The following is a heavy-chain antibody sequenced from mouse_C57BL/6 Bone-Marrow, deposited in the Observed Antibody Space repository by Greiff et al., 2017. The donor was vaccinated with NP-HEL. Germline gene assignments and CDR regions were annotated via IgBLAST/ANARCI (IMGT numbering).Heavy chain of an antibody. D-gene: IGHD2-3*01. CDR3: ARFDGYFPGFAY. Sequence: EVKLMESGGGLVQPGGSLKLSCAASGFTFSDYGMAWVRQAPRKGPEWVAFISNLAYSIYYADTVTGRFTISRENAKNTLYLEMSSLRSEDTDMYYCARFDGYFPGFAYWGQGTLVTVSA. CDR2: ISNLAYSI. V-gene: IGHV5-15*01. J-gene: IGHJ3*01. CDR1: GFTFSDYG.